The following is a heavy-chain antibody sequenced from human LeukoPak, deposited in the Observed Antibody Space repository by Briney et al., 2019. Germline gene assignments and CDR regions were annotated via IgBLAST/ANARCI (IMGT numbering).Heavy chain of an antibody. V-gene: IGHV3-74*01. CDR2: IKTDGSDT. CDR1: GFTFSSYW. J-gene: IGHJ4*02. Sequence: GGSLRLSCAASGFTFSSYWMHWVRQVPGKGLLWVSRIKTDGSDTTYADSVKSRFTISRDNARNTLFLQMNSLTVEDTAVYYCARAEMQVGSCTSTNCLFDHWGQGTLVTVSS. CDR3: ARAEMQVGSCTSTNCLFDH. D-gene: IGHD2-2*01.